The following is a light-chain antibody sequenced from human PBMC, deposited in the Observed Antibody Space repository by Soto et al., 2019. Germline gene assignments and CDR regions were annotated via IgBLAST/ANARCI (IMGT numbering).Light chain of an antibody. CDR3: QQYGSSGT. J-gene: IGKJ1*01. V-gene: IGKV3-20*01. Sequence: EIVLTQSPGTLSLSPGERATLSCRASQSVSSNLAWYQQKPGQAPRLLIYDAYNRATGIPDRFSGSGSGTDFTLTISRLEPEDFAVYYCQQYGSSGTFGQGTKVDI. CDR1: QSVSSN. CDR2: DAY.